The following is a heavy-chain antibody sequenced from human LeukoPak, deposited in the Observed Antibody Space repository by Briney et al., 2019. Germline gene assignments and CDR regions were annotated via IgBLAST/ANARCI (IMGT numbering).Heavy chain of an antibody. V-gene: IGHV5-51*01. CDR2: INRLDSDT. J-gene: IGHJ4*02. Sequence: GESLKISCKGSGYPFDTYWIGWVRQTPGKGLEWMGIINRLDSDTRYSPSFQGHVTFSADKSITTAYLQWSSLAASDTAMYYCTRRIDYGDYDYWGQGTLVTVSS. CDR3: TRRIDYGDYDY. D-gene: IGHD4-17*01. CDR1: GYPFDTYW.